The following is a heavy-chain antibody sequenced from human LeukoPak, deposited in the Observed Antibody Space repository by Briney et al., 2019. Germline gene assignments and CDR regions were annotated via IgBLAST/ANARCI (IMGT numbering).Heavy chain of an antibody. Sequence: GGSLRLSCAASGFTFSDYWMTWFRQAPGKGPERVASIEQDGSDIQYVDFVKGRFTISRDNGKNSVYLQMNSLRVEDTAVYYCARVTPWGYFHYWGQGTLVSVSS. D-gene: IGHD1-26*01. V-gene: IGHV3-7*01. CDR3: ARVTPWGYFHY. J-gene: IGHJ4*02. CDR1: GFTFSDYW. CDR2: IEQDGSDI.